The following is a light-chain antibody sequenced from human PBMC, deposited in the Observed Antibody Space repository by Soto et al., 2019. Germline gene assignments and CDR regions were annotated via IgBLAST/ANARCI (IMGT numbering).Light chain of an antibody. CDR3: SSYTSISSLGI. CDR1: SSDIGYYKY. J-gene: IGLJ1*01. CDR2: EVS. V-gene: IGLV2-14*01. Sequence: QSVLTQPASLSGSPGQSITISCTGTSSDIGYYKYVSWYQQYPGKAPKLIIFEVSNRPSGVSDRFSGSKSGNTASLTISGLQAEDEADYFCSSYTSISSLGIFGTGTKVTVL.